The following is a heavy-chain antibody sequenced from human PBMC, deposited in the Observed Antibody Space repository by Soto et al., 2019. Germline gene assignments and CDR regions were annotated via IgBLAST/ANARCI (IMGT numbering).Heavy chain of an antibody. CDR1: GGTFGSYT. Sequence: SVKVSCKASGGTFGSYTISWVRQAPGQGLEWMGRIIPILGIANYAQKFQGRVTITADKSTSTAYMELSSLRSEDTAVYYCARTYYYDSSGYYTHAEYFQHWGQGTLVTVSS. D-gene: IGHD3-22*01. CDR2: IIPILGIA. V-gene: IGHV1-69*02. CDR3: ARTYYYDSSGYYTHAEYFQH. J-gene: IGHJ1*01.